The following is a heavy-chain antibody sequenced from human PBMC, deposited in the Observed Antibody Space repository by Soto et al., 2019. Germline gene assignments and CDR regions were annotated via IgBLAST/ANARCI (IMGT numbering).Heavy chain of an antibody. J-gene: IGHJ6*02. V-gene: IGHV4-4*02. D-gene: IGHD4-17*01. CDR1: GGSISSSNW. CDR3: ARDQGASVQNYGDYEGEGYYYYGMDV. Sequence: QVQLQESGPGLVKPSGTLSLTCAVSGGSISSSNWWSWVRQPPGKGLEWIGEIYHSGSTNYNPSLKSRVTISVDKSKNQFSLKLSSVTAADTAVYYCARDQGASVQNYGDYEGEGYYYYGMDVWGQGTTVTVSS. CDR2: IYHSGST.